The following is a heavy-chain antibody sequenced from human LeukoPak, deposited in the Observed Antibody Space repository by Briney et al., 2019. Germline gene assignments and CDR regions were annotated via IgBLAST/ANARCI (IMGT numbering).Heavy chain of an antibody. J-gene: IGHJ4*02. CDR1: GFTFDDYA. CDR3: AKVGVTAYYFDY. V-gene: IGHV3-9*01. D-gene: IGHD3-10*01. CDR2: ISWNSGSI. Sequence: PGGPLRLSCAASGFTFDDYAMHWVRQAPGKGLEWVSGISWNSGSIGYADSVKGRFTISRDNAKNSLYLQMNSLRAEDTALYYCAKVGVTAYYFDYWGLGTLVTVSS.